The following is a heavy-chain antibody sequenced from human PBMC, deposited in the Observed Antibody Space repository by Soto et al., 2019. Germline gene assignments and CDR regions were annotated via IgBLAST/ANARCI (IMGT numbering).Heavy chain of an antibody. D-gene: IGHD2-21*01. J-gene: IGHJ3*01. CDR1: GFTVSSNY. CDR3: ARECGGDCSNACDL. V-gene: IGHV3-66*01. Sequence: VQLVESGGGLVQPGGSLRLSCAASGFTVSSNYMNWVRQAPGKGLEWLSVLYSGAGTYYADSVKDRFTISRDNSKNPLYIQLNSLRAEDTAIDYCARECGGDCSNACDLWGQGTMVTVSP. CDR2: LYSGAGT.